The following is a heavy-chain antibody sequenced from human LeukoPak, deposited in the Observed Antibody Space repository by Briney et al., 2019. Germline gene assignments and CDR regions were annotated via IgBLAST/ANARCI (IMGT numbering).Heavy chain of an antibody. CDR1: GYRFISYW. V-gene: IGHV5-51*01. D-gene: IGHD3-10*01. CDR2: IYPGDSDT. J-gene: IGHJ6*03. Sequence: GESLKISCKGSGYRFISYWIGWVRQMPGKGLEWMGIIYPGDSDTRYSPSFQGQVTISADKSISTAYLQWSSLKASDTAMYYCARHNRYYGSGSYTYMDVWGKGTTVTISS. CDR3: ARHNRYYGSGSYTYMDV.